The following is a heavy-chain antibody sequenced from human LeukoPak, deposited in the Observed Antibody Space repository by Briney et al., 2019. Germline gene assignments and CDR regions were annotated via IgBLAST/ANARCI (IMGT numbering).Heavy chain of an antibody. CDR3: ARGVVRGVIITTRYMDV. D-gene: IGHD3-10*01. Sequence: GGSLRLSCAASGFTFSTYNMNWVRQAPGKGLEWVSLIYSGGSTYYADSVKGRFTISRDNSKNTLYLQMNSLRAEDTAVYYCARGVVRGVIITTRYMDVWGKGTTVTISS. V-gene: IGHV3-66*01. CDR1: GFTFSTYN. CDR2: IYSGGST. J-gene: IGHJ6*03.